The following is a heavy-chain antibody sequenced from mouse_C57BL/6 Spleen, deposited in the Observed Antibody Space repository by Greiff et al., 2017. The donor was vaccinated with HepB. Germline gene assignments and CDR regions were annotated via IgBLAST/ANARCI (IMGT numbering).Heavy chain of an antibody. Sequence: QVHVKQPGTELVKPGASVKLSCKASGYTFTSYWMHWVKQRPGQGLEWIGNINPSNGGTNYNEKFKSKATLTVDKSSSTAYMQLSSLTSEDSAVYYCARLLRLSYAMDYWGQGTSVTVSS. CDR1: GYTFTSYW. J-gene: IGHJ4*01. CDR2: INPSNGGT. D-gene: IGHD3-2*02. CDR3: ARLLRLSYAMDY. V-gene: IGHV1-53*01.